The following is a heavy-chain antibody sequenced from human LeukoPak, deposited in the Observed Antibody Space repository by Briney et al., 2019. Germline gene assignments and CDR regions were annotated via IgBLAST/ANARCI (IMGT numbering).Heavy chain of an antibody. CDR2: LYYSGKT. Sequence: PSETLSLTCIISDDSISSSTYYWGWIRQPPGKGLEWIGTLYYSGKTYYNPSLKSRVTISIDTSKNQFSLKLSSVTAADTAVYYCARAPRRFTMVRGGNYYYYMDVWGKGTTVTISS. J-gene: IGHJ6*03. CDR3: ARAPRRFTMVRGGNYYYYMDV. V-gene: IGHV4-39*07. CDR1: DDSISSSTYY. D-gene: IGHD3-10*01.